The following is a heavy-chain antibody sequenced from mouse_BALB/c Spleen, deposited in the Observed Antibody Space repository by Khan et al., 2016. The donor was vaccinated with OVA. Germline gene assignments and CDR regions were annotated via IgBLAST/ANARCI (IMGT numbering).Heavy chain of an antibody. CDR1: GFTFSTYA. V-gene: IGHV5-6*01. D-gene: IGHD1-1*01. CDR2: INTGGDYI. Sequence: EVELVESGGDLVKPGGSLKLSCAASGFTFSTYAMSWVRQTPDKRLEWVATINTGGDYIYYPDSVKGRFTISRDNAKNTLYLQMSSLRSEDTAMYYCARHNDGPFAYWGQGTLVTVSA. J-gene: IGHJ3*01. CDR3: ARHNDGPFAY.